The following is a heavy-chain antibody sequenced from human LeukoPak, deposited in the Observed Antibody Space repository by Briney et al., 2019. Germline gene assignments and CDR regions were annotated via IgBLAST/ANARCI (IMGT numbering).Heavy chain of an antibody. J-gene: IGHJ4*02. CDR1: GYTLTELS. V-gene: IGHV1-24*01. Sequence: ASVKVSCKVSGYTLTELSMHWVRQAPGKGLEWMGGFDPEDGETIYAQKFQGRVTMTEDTSTDIAYMELSSLRSEDTAVYYCATLIAAAGTDHDYWGQGTLVTVSS. CDR2: FDPEDGET. D-gene: IGHD6-13*01. CDR3: ATLIAAAGTDHDY.